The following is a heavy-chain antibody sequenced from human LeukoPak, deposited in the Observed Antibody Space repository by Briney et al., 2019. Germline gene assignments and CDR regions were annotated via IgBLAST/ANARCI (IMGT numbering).Heavy chain of an antibody. CDR2: IKSKTDGGTT. J-gene: IGHJ4*02. D-gene: IGHD3-22*01. Sequence: PGGSLRLSCAASGFTFSNAWMSWVRQAPGKGLEWVGRIKSKTDGGTTDYAAPVKGRFTISRDDSKNTLYLQMNSLKTEDTAVYYCTTDPGYYDSSGYWLFDYWGQGTLVTVSS. CDR1: GFTFSNAW. V-gene: IGHV3-15*01. CDR3: TTDPGYYDSSGYWLFDY.